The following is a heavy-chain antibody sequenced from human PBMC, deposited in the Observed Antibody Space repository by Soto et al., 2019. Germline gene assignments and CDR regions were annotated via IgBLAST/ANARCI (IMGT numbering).Heavy chain of an antibody. Sequence: SETLSLTCSVSGGSISNYYWSWIRQPPGKGLEFIGYIYHRGITNYNPSLKSRITMSVDLSKNQFSLKLSSVTAADTAVYYCACVGKILGVVSSFDYWGRGTLVTVSS. J-gene: IGHJ4*02. CDR1: GGSISNYY. D-gene: IGHD3-3*01. CDR3: ACVGKILGVVSSFDY. CDR2: IYHRGIT. V-gene: IGHV4-59*01.